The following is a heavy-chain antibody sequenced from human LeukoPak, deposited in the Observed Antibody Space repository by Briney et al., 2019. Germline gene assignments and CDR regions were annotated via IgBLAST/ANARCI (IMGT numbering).Heavy chain of an antibody. J-gene: IGHJ6*02. V-gene: IGHV4-31*03. D-gene: IGHD3-10*01. CDR1: GGSISGGGYY. CDR3: ARDPIMVRGGNYYYYGMDV. CDR2: IYYSGST. Sequence: SETLSLTCTVSGGSISGGGYYWSWIRQHPGKGLEWIGYIYYSGSTYYNPSLKSRVTISVDTSKNQFSLKLSSVTAADTAVYYCARDPIMVRGGNYYYYGMDVWGQGTTVTVSS.